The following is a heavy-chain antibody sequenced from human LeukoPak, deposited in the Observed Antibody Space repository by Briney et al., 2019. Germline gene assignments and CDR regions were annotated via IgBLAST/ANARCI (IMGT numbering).Heavy chain of an antibody. CDR3: ATAPILRGEGGEHYKYGMDV. D-gene: IGHD2-2*02. CDR2: IYHNGTP. CDR1: VGSINSGNW. Sequence: SETLSLTCAVSVGSINSGNWWSWIRQSPGKGLEWIGEIYHNGTPYNNPSLKSRVTISAVTFKNHFSLKMTSVTAADTAVYYCATAPILRGEGGEHYKYGMDVWGQGTTVIVSS. J-gene: IGHJ6*02. V-gene: IGHV4-4*02.